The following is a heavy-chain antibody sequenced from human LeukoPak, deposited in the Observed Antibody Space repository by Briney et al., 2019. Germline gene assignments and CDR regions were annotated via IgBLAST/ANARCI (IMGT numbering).Heavy chain of an antibody. CDR2: ISSSGSTI. CDR1: GFTFSSYE. CDR3: AELGITMIGGV. J-gene: IGHJ6*04. V-gene: IGHV3-48*03. Sequence: GGSLRLSCPASGFTFSSYEMNWVRQAPGKGLEWVSYISSSGSTIYYADSVKGRFTISRDNAKNSLYLQMNSLRAEDTAVYYCAELGITMIGGVWGKGTTVTISS. D-gene: IGHD3-10*02.